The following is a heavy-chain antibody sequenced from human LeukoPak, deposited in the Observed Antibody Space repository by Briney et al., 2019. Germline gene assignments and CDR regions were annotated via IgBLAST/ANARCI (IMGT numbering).Heavy chain of an antibody. CDR2: IKQDGSEK. CDR3: ARVRVGVAATPLDY. CDR1: GFTFSSYW. D-gene: IGHD2-15*01. Sequence: GGSLRLSCAASGFTFSSYWMSWVRQAPGKGLEWVANIKQDGSEKYYMDSVKGRFTISRDNAKNSLYLQMNSLRAEDTAVYYCARVRVGVAATPLDYWGQGTLVTVSS. V-gene: IGHV3-7*03. J-gene: IGHJ4*02.